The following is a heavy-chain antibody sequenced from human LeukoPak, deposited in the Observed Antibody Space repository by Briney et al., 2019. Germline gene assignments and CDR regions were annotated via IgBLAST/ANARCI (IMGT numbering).Heavy chain of an antibody. CDR1: GFTFSSYS. V-gene: IGHV3-21*01. Sequence: GGSLRLSCAASGFTFSSYSMNWVRQAPGKGLEWVSSISSSSSYIYYADSVKGRFTISRDNAKNSLYLQKNSLRAEDTAVYYCARDEEYDILTGYYMYGMDVWGQGTTVTVSS. CDR2: ISSSSSYI. D-gene: IGHD3-9*01. CDR3: ARDEEYDILTGYYMYGMDV. J-gene: IGHJ6*02.